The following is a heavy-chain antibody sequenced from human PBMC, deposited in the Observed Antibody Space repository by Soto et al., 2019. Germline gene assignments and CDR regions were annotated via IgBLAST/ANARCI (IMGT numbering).Heavy chain of an antibody. CDR1: GGSISSYY. V-gene: IGHV4-59*01. D-gene: IGHD2-8*01. Sequence: SETLSLTCTVSGGSISSYYWSWIRQPPGKGLEWIGYIYYSGSTNYNPSLKSRVTISVETSKNQFSLKLSSVTAADTAVYYCARDVGYCTNGVCYNAGGFDYWGQGTLVTVSS. CDR3: ARDVGYCTNGVCYNAGGFDY. J-gene: IGHJ4*02. CDR2: IYYSGST.